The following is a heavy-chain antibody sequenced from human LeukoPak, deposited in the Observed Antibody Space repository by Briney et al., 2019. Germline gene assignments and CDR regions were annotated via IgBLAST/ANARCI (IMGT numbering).Heavy chain of an antibody. Sequence: PSETLSLTCAVSGYSISSGYYWGWIRQPPGKGLEWIGSIYHSGSTYYNPSLKSRVTISVDASKNQFSLKLSSVTAADTAVYYCARAVIAVAGTRRYFDYWGQGTLVTVSS. D-gene: IGHD6-19*01. V-gene: IGHV4-38-2*01. CDR1: GYSISSGYY. CDR3: ARAVIAVAGTRRYFDY. J-gene: IGHJ4*02. CDR2: IYHSGST.